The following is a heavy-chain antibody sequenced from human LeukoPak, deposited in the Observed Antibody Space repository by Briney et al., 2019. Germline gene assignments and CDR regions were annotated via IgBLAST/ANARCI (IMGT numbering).Heavy chain of an antibody. D-gene: IGHD3-3*01. CDR3: ARGGFWSVSGAFDI. J-gene: IGHJ3*02. CDR1: GYTFTSYA. Sequence: VASVKVSCKASGYTFTSYAMHWVRQAPGQRLEWMGWINAGNGNTKYSQKFQGRVTITRDTSASTAYMELSSLRSEDTAVYYCARGGFWSVSGAFDIWGQGTMVTVSS. CDR2: INAGNGNT. V-gene: IGHV1-3*01.